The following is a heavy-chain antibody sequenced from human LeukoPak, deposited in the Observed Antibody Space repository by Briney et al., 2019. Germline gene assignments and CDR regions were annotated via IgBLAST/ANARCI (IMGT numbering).Heavy chain of an antibody. J-gene: IGHJ3*02. Sequence: GGSLRLSCAASGFTFSTYYMTWVRQAPGKGLEWVANINQDGSEKYYVDSVKGRFTISRDNAKNSLYLQMNSLRAEDTAVYYCARGNGYNLDIWGQGTMVTVSS. CDR3: ARGNGYNLDI. CDR2: INQDGSEK. V-gene: IGHV3-7*01. CDR1: GFTFSTYY. D-gene: IGHD5-24*01.